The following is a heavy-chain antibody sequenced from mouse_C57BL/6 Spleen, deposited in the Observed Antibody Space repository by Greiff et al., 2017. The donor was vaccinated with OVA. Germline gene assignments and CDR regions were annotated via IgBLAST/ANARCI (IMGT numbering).Heavy chain of an antibody. CDR1: GYTFTSYW. V-gene: IGHV1-50*01. CDR2: IDPSDSYT. Sequence: QVQLKQPGAELVKPGASVKLSCKASGYTFTSYWMQWVKQRPGQGLEWIGEIDPSDSYTNYNQKFKGKATLTVDTSSSTAYMQLSSLTSEDSAVYYCARYTYGSSYYYAMDYWGQGTSVTVSS. D-gene: IGHD1-1*01. J-gene: IGHJ4*01. CDR3: ARYTYGSSYYYAMDY.